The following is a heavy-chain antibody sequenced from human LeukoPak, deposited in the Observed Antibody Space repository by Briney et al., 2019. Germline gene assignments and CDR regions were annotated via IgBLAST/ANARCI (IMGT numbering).Heavy chain of an antibody. CDR3: ARGWNYFDY. J-gene: IGHJ4*02. V-gene: IGHV4-39*07. CDR2: IYYSGST. Sequence: SETLSLTCTVSGASISSTTYYWGWIRQSPRKGLEWIASIYYSGSTYYNPSLKSRVTISVDTSKNQFSLKLSSVTAADTAVYYCARGWNYFDYWGQGTLVTVSS. CDR1: GASISSTTYY. D-gene: IGHD1-1*01.